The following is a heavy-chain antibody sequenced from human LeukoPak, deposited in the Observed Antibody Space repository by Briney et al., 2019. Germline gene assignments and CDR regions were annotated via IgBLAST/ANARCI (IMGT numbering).Heavy chain of an antibody. D-gene: IGHD2-15*01. V-gene: IGHV4-59*01. CDR2: IYYSGIT. CDR3: ARDRMRMKDFMEV. Sequence: PSETLTLTCTVSGGSISGYYWTWIRQSTRKGLGWIGYIYYSGITKYNPSLESRVPISLASSKNQVSLRLKSVTAAATAVYYCARDRMRMKDFMEVWGKGTTVTASS. CDR1: GGSISGYY. J-gene: IGHJ6*03.